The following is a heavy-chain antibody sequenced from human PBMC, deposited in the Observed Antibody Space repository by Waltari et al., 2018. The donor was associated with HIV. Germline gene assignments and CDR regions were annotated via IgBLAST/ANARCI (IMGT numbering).Heavy chain of an antibody. J-gene: IGHJ6*02. CDR3: ACSVAATASFFYYYGMDV. V-gene: IGHV3-11*05. CDR1: GFSLSDYY. CDR2: ISSDSSYR. Sequence: QAQLVESGGGLVKPGGSLRLSCAASGFSLSDYYMTWVRLAPGKGVGWISYISSDSSYRYHADSVEGRFTISRDNDKNSVYLQMHSLRADDSAVYYCACSVAATASFFYYYGMDVWGQGTTVTVSS. D-gene: IGHD1-26*01.